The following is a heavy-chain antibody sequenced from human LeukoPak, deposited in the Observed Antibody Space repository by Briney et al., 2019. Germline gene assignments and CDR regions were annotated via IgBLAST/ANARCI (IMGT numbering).Heavy chain of an antibody. CDR2: IHYSGSA. D-gene: IGHD3-22*01. CDR1: NGPINTYQ. CDR3: ARVTGYMIEDYFDY. V-gene: IGHV4-59*01. J-gene: IGHJ4*02. Sequence: SETLSLTCTVSNGPINTYQWSWIRQPPGKGLEWIGNIHYSGSANYNPSLKSRVIISVDTSKNQFSLRLSSVTAADTAVYYCARVTGYMIEDYFDYWGQGTLVTVSS.